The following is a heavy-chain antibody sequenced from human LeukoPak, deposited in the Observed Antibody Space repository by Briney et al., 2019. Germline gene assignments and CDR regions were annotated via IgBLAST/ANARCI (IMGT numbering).Heavy chain of an antibody. CDR3: AREAAVGIGAYNY. J-gene: IGHJ4*02. V-gene: IGHV3-7*01. CDR2: IDPDGNDK. Sequence: PGGSLRLSCVASGFTFSSYYMSWVRQAPGKGLEWVAHIDPDGNDKYYVDSVKGRFTITRDNAENSLYLQVNSLRAEDTAVYYCAREAAVGIGAYNYWGQGTLVTVSS. D-gene: IGHD6-13*01. CDR1: GFTFSSYY.